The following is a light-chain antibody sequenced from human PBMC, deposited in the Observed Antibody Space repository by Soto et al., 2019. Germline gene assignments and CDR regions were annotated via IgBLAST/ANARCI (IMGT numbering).Light chain of an antibody. V-gene: IGKV3-20*01. CDR1: QSVSSSY. Sequence: EIVLTQSPGTLSLSPGERATLSCRASQSVSSSYLAWYQQKPGQAPRLLIYGAYSRATGIPDRFSGSGSGTDFTLTISRLEPADFAVYYCQKYGSSPPMYTFGQGTKLEIK. CDR2: GAY. CDR3: QKYGSSPPMYT. J-gene: IGKJ2*01.